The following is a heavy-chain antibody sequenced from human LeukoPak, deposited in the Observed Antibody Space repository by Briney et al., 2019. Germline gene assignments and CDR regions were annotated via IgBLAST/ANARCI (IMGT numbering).Heavy chain of an antibody. CDR1: GYTFTSYG. J-gene: IGHJ5*02. CDR2: ISAYNGNT. V-gene: IGHV1-18*01. Sequence: GASVKVSCKASGYTFTSYGISWVRQAPGQGLEWMGWISAYNGNTNYAQKLQGRVTMTTDTSTSTAYMELRSLRSDDTAVYYCARDLLRSLYGSGSSSSYNWFDPWGQGTLVTVSS. CDR3: ARDLLRSLYGSGSSSSYNWFDP. D-gene: IGHD3-10*01.